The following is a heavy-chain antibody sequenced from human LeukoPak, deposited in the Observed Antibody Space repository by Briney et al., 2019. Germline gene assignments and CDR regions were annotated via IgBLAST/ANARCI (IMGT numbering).Heavy chain of an antibody. V-gene: IGHV4-34*01. CDR2: INHSGST. J-gene: IGHJ6*02. CDR1: SGSFSGYY. Sequence: SETLSLTCAVYSGSFSGYYWTWIRQPPGKGLEWIGEINHSGSTNYNPSLKSRVTISVDTSKNQFSLKVRSVTAADTAVYSCARGSDSSPGYYYGLDVWGRGTTVTVSS. CDR3: ARGSDSSPGYYYGLDV. D-gene: IGHD6-13*01.